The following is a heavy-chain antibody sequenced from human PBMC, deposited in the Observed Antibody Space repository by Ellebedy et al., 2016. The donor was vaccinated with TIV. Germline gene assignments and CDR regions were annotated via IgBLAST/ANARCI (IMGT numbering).Heavy chain of an antibody. V-gene: IGHV1-58*01. CDR3: AADLRGYTYAEILAY. CDR1: GFTFTSSA. Sequence: AASVKVSCKASGFTFTSSAVQWVRQARGQRLEWIGWIVVGSGNTNYAQKFHERATITRDMSTSTVYMELSSLGSDDTAVYYCAADLRGYTYAEILAYWGQGTLVTVSS. D-gene: IGHD5-18*01. J-gene: IGHJ4*02. CDR2: IVVGSGNT.